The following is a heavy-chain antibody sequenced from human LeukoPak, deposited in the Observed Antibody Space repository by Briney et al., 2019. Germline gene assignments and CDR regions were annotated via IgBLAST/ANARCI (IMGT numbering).Heavy chain of an antibody. V-gene: IGHV4-59*01. J-gene: IGHJ6*02. CDR2: SGSS. CDR3: AKTRRHYYGSGKNLTPWPAGMDV. D-gene: IGHD3-10*01. CDR1: GGSISSDY. Sequence: SETLSLTCTVSGGSISSDYWTWIRQTPRKGLEWIGYSGSSKYNPSLKSRVTISVDTSKSQLSLTLSSVTAADTAVYYCAKTRRHYYGSGKNLTPWPAGMDVWGQGTTVTVS.